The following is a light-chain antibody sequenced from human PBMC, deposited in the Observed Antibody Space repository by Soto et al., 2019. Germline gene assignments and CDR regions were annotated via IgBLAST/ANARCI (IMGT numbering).Light chain of an antibody. CDR3: AAWDESLNGPYV. J-gene: IGLJ1*01. CDR1: SSNFRSET. CDR2: GND. V-gene: IGLV1-44*01. Sequence: QAVVTQAPSASGTPGQRVTISCSGSSSNFRSETVNWYQQLPGAAPRLLIFGNDQRPSGVPDRFSGSNTATSASLAISVFQSEDEGDYDCAAWDESLNGPYVFGSGTKLTVL.